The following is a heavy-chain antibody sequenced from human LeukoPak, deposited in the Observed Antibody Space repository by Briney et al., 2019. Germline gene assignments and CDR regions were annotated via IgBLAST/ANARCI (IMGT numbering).Heavy chain of an antibody. V-gene: IGHV5-51*01. CDR3: ARLRALGGSGWYSGAFDI. CDR2: IYPGDSDT. D-gene: IGHD6-19*01. CDR1: GYSFTSYW. J-gene: IGHJ3*02. Sequence: GESLKISGKGTGYSFTSYWIGWVRQMPGKVLEWMGIIYPGDSDTRYSPSFQGQVTISADKSISTAYLQWSSLKASDTAMYYCARLRALGGSGWYSGAFDIWGQGTMVTVSS.